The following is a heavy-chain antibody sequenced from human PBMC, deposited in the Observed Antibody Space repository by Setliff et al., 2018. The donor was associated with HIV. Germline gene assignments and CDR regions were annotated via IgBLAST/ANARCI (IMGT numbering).Heavy chain of an antibody. CDR1: GFTFSSYG. CDR3: AKDRYYDSSGFTVDY. Sequence: GESLKISCAASGFTFSSYGMHWVRQAPGKGLEWVAFIRYDGSNKYYADSVKGRFTISRDNSKNTLYLQMNSLRAEDAAVYYCAKDRYYDSSGFTVDYWGRGTLVTVSS. D-gene: IGHD3-22*01. CDR2: IRYDGSNK. J-gene: IGHJ4*02. V-gene: IGHV3-30*02.